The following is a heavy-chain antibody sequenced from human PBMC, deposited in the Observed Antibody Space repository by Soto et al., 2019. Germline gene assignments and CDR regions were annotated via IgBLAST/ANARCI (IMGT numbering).Heavy chain of an antibody. CDR1: GGSISSGGYY. Sequence: SETLSLTCTVSGGSISSGGYYWSWIRQHPGKGLEWIGYIYYSGSTYYNPSLKSRVTISVDTSKNQFSLKLSSVTAADTAVYYCARSVGYYDILTGYYRGYYFDYWGQGTLVTVSS. D-gene: IGHD3-9*01. J-gene: IGHJ4*02. CDR3: ARSVGYYDILTGYYRGYYFDY. CDR2: IYYSGST. V-gene: IGHV4-31*03.